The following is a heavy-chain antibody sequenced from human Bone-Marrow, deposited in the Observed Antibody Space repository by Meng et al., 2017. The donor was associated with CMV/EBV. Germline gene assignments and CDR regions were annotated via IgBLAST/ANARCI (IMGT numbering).Heavy chain of an antibody. V-gene: IGHV3-30*02. J-gene: IGHJ6*02. D-gene: IGHD3-3*01. CDR1: GFTYSSYG. CDR3: AKGAYELEYYYSMDV. CDR2: IRYDGSNK. Sequence: GESLKISCAASGFTYSSYGMHWVRQAPGKGLEWVAFIRYDGSNKYYADSVKGRFTISRDNSKNTLYLQMSSLRAADTAVYYCAKGAYELEYYYSMDVWGQGTTVTVSS.